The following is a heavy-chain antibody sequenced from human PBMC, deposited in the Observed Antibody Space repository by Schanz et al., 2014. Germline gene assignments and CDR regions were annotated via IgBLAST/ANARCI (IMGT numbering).Heavy chain of an antibody. CDR2: ISHNSHYT. J-gene: IGHJ3*02. CDR3: ARENLNWEAFDI. D-gene: IGHD7-27*01. V-gene: IGHV3-11*05. Sequence: VQLVESGGGLVQPGGSVRLSCAASGFTFSDYYMSWIRQAPGKGLEWVSYISHNSHYTNYADSVKGRFTISRDTAENSVYLEMTSLRGEDTAVYYCARENLNWEAFDIWGQGTVVTVSS. CDR1: GFTFSDYY.